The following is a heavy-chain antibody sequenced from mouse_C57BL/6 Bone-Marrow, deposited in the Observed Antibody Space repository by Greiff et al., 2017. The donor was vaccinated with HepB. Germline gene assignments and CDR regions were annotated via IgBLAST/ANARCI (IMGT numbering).Heavy chain of an antibody. V-gene: IGHV5-4*01. CDR2: ISDGGSYT. D-gene: IGHD1-1*01. J-gene: IGHJ1*03. CDR1: GFTFSSYA. CDR3: ARDYYYGSSYENWYFDV. Sequence: EVKLMESGGGLVKPGGSLKLSCAASGFTFSSYAMSWVRQTPEKRLEWVATISDGGSYTYYPDNVKGRFTISRDNAKNNLYLQMSHLKSEDTAMYYCARDYYYGSSYENWYFDVWGTGTTVTVSS.